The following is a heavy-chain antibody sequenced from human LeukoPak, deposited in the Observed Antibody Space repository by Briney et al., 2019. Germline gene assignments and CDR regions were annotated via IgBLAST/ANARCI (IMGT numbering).Heavy chain of an antibody. V-gene: IGHV3-43*01. CDR3: AKGGLRFPVDY. CDR2: FSWEVDNT. Sequence: RSGGSLRLSCAASGFTFDDYTGRWVRHAGGRGREWVFLFSWEVDNTYYADSVKGRCTISRDNSKNSLYLEMNSLRTEDTALYYCAKGGLRFPVDYWAERTVVSVS. D-gene: IGHD3-3*01. CDR1: GFTFDDYT. J-gene: IGHJ4*02.